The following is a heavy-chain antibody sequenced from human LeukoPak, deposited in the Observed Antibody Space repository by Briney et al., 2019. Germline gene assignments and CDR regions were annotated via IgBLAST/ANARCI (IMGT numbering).Heavy chain of an antibody. CDR2: MNPNSGNT. V-gene: IGHV1-8*01. D-gene: IGHD3-3*01. CDR1: GYTFTSYD. Sequence: ASVKVSCTASGYTFTSYDINWVRQATGQGLEWMGWMNPNSGNTGYAQKFQGRVTMTRNTSISTAYMELSSLRSEDTAVYYCARGRRLEWLKRTIDYWGQGTLVTVSS. J-gene: IGHJ4*02. CDR3: ARGRRLEWLKRTIDY.